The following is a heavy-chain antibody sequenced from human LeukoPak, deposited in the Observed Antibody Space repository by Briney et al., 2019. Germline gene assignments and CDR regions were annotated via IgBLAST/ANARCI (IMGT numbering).Heavy chain of an antibody. CDR1: GFTFSSYS. CDR3: ARDGRSQLLCLSCMDV. V-gene: IGHV3-21*01. J-gene: IGHJ6*02. Sequence: GGSLRLSCAASGFTFSSYSMNWVRQAPGKGLEWVSSISSSSRYIYYADSVKGRFTISRDNAKNSLYLQMNSLRAEDTAVYYCARDGRSQLLCLSCMDVWGQGTTVTVSS. D-gene: IGHD2-2*01. CDR2: ISSSSRYI.